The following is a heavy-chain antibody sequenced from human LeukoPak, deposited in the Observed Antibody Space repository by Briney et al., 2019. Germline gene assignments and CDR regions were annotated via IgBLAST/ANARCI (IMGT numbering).Heavy chain of an antibody. Sequence: GGSLRLSCAASGFTFSSYWMHWVRQAPGKGLVWVSRINSDRSSTNYADSVKGRFTISRDNAKNTLYLQMNSLRVEDTAVYYCARALYYSNYLGYWGQGTLVSVSS. V-gene: IGHV3-74*01. CDR3: ARALYYSNYLGY. J-gene: IGHJ4*02. D-gene: IGHD2-2*01. CDR2: INSDRSST. CDR1: GFTFSSYW.